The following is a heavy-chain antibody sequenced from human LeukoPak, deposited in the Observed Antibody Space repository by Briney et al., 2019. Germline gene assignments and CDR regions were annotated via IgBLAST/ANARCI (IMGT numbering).Heavy chain of an antibody. Sequence: PGGSLRLSCVASGLTFSDHYMSWIRQAPGRGLEWVSYISGTSSHTNYADCVKGRFTISRDNAKNSLYLQMNTLRVEDTAVYYCASGNWGCKTNCDYFDHWGQGTLVTVSS. CDR1: GLTFSDHY. CDR2: ISGTSSHT. D-gene: IGHD1-1*01. J-gene: IGHJ4*02. V-gene: IGHV3-11*03. CDR3: ASGNWGCKTNCDYFDH.